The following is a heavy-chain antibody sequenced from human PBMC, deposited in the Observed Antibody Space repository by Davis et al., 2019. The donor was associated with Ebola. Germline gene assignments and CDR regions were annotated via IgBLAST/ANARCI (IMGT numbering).Heavy chain of an antibody. CDR1: GFTISSYE. CDR2: ISSSGSTI. D-gene: IGHD3-3*01. V-gene: IGHV3-48*03. CDR3: ARDGRELRSIFGVVTRQFDP. J-gene: IGHJ5*02. Sequence: GGSLRLSCAASGFTISSYEMNWVRQAPGKGLEWVSYISSSGSTIYYADHLKGRFTISRANAKNSLYLQMNSLGAEDTAVYYCARDGRELRSIFGVVTRQFDPWGQGTLVTVSS.